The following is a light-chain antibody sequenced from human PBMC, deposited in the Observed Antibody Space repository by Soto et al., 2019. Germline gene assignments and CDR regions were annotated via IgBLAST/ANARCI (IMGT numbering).Light chain of an antibody. CDR3: QQYSNWART. Sequence: EIVMTQSPATLSVSPGERATLSCRASQSISNNLAWFQQKPGQAPRLLSYGASTRATGIPDRCSGSGSGTEFTLTINSLQSDDFAVYYCQQYSNWARTFGQGAKVEIK. V-gene: IGKV3-15*01. J-gene: IGKJ1*01. CDR2: GAS. CDR1: QSISNN.